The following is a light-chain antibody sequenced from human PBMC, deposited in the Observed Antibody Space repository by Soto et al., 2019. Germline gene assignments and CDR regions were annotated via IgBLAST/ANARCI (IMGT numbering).Light chain of an antibody. Sequence: MVVSHSPSILSVSTWERATLSCRASQSISRSLAWYQQKPGQAPRLLISGASSRASGIPDRFSGSGSGTDFTLTITRLEPEDFAVYYCQQYGSSPWPLAQGTKVDIK. CDR2: GAS. V-gene: IGKV3-20*01. CDR1: QSISRS. CDR3: QQYGSSPWP. J-gene: IGKJ1*01.